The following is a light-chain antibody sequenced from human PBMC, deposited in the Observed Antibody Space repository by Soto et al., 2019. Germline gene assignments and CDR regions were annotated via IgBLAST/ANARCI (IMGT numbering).Light chain of an antibody. CDR3: QQYNSYSS. V-gene: IGKV1-5*01. CDR1: QSISSW. Sequence: DIQMTQSPSTLSASVGDRVTITCRASQSISSWLAWYQQKPGKAPKLLIYDASSLESGVPSRFSGSGSGTEFTLTISSLQPDDVATYYCQQYNSYSSFGHGTKLEIK. CDR2: DAS. J-gene: IGKJ1*01.